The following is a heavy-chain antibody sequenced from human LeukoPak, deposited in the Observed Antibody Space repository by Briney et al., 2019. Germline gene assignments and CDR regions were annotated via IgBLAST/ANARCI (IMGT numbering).Heavy chain of an antibody. CDR1: GGSISSSSYY. J-gene: IGHJ5*02. CDR3: ARGLGYSSSWYPYNWFDP. V-gene: IGHV4-39*07. D-gene: IGHD6-13*01. CDR2: IYYSGST. Sequence: SETLSLTCTVSGGSISSSSYYWGWIRQPPGKGLEWIGSIYYSGSTYYNPSLKSRVTISVDTSKNQFSPKLSSVTAADTAVYYCARGLGYSSSWYPYNWFDPWGQGTLVAVSS.